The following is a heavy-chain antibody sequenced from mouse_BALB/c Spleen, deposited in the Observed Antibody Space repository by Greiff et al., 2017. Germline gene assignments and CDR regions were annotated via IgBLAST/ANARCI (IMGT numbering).Heavy chain of an antibody. D-gene: IGHD1-1*02. V-gene: IGHV14-4*02. CDR2: IDPENGDT. J-gene: IGHJ3*01. CDR3: NEGGLAY. CDR1: GFNIKDYY. Sequence: VQLQQSGAELVRSGASVKLSCTASGFNIKDYYMHWVKQRPEQGLEWIGWIDPENGDTEYAPKFQGKATMTADTSSNTAYLQLSSLTSEDTAVYYCNEGGLAYWGQGTLVTVSA.